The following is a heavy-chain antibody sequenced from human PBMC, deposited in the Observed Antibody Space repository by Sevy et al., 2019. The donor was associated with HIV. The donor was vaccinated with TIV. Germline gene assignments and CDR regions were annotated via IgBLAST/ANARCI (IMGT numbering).Heavy chain of an antibody. CDR2: IYYSGST. V-gene: IGHV4-59*01. J-gene: IGHJ3*02. Sequence: SETLSLTCTVSGGSISSYYWSWIRQPPGKGLEWIGYIYYSGSTNYNPSLKSRVTISVDTSKNQFSLKLRSVTAADTAVYYCARSYYYDSSGYLRRAFDIWGQGTMVTVSS. CDR3: ARSYYYDSSGYLRRAFDI. D-gene: IGHD3-22*01. CDR1: GGSISSYY.